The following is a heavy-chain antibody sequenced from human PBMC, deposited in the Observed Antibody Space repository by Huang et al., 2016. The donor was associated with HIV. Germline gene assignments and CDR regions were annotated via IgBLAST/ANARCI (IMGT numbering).Heavy chain of an antibody. D-gene: IGHD6-19*01. CDR3: VRDQGRLAVGGIDNWFDP. Sequence: QVRLQESGPGLVKPSETLSLSCTVSGDSVSSHYWGWIRHPPGKGLDWIGTVYDRGTTKYNPRLKSRITISVDTSKNGFSLNITSVSAADTAMYFCVRDQGRLAVGGIDNWFDPWGQGALVTVSS. CDR1: GDSVSSHY. J-gene: IGHJ5*02. V-gene: IGHV4-59*02. CDR2: VYDRGTT.